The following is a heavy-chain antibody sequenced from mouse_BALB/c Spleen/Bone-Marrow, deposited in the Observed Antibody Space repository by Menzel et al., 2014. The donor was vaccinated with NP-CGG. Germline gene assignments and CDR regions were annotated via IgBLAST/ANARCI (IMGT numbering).Heavy chain of an antibody. D-gene: IGHD4-1*01. CDR2: INPRNGGT. CDR3: KRFWDEAY. CDR1: GYTFTNYY. J-gene: IGHJ3*01. Sequence: QVQLKESGAELVKPGASVKLSCTASGYTFTNYYMYWVQQRPGQGLEWIGEINPRNGGTNFNEKFKRKSTLTVDKSSSSEYMKSNSLESEDSAVYYCKRFWDEAYWGQGTLVTVSA. V-gene: IGHV1S16*01.